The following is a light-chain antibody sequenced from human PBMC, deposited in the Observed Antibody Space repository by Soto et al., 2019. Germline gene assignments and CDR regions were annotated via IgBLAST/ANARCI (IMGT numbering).Light chain of an antibody. CDR3: QLYGGSPPRGT. CDR1: QSVNDNH. CDR2: GAS. J-gene: IGKJ3*01. Sequence: EVVLTQSPGTLSLSPGARATLSCRASQSVNDNHLAWYQQKGGQAPRLLIYGASTRATGVPERFSGSGFGTAYSLIINSPEPEDFALYYCQLYGGSPPRGTFGLGTAVEI. V-gene: IGKV3-20*01.